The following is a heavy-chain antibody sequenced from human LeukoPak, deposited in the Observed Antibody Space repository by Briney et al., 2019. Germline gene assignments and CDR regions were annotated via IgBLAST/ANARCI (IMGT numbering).Heavy chain of an antibody. V-gene: IGHV4-39*01. CDR2: IYYSGST. J-gene: IGHJ5*02. CDR1: GGSFSSYY. Sequence: SETLSLTCAVYGGSFSSYYWGWIRQPPGKGLEWIGSIYYSGSTYYNPSLKSRVTISVDTSKNQFSLKLSSVTAADTAVYYCARHEDLGAWFDPWGQGTLVTVSS. CDR3: ARHEDLGAWFDP. D-gene: IGHD3-16*01.